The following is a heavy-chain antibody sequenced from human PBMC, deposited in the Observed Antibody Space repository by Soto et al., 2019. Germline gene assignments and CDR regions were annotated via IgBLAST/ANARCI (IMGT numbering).Heavy chain of an antibody. CDR1: GYSFTSYW. V-gene: IGHV5-51*01. CDR2: IYPSDSDT. CDR3: YRSASDADQKYGMDV. Sequence: GESLKISCKGSGYSFTSYWIGWVRQMPGKGLEWMGIIYPSDSDTRYSPSFQGQVTISADNSISTAYLQWNSLKASDTAMYDRYRSASDADQKYGMDVWGQGTTVTVSS. J-gene: IGHJ6*02. D-gene: IGHD6-19*01.